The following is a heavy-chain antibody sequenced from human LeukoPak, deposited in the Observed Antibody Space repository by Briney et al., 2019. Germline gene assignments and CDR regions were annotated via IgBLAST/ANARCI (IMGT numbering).Heavy chain of an antibody. Sequence: ASVKVSCKASGYTFTSYGISWVRQAPGQGLEWMGWISAYNGNTNYAQKLQGRVTMTTDTSTSTAYMELRSLRSDDTAVYYCARDANTMVRGAIDYWGQGTLVTVSP. CDR2: ISAYNGNT. D-gene: IGHD3-10*01. CDR1: GYTFTSYG. V-gene: IGHV1-18*04. J-gene: IGHJ4*02. CDR3: ARDANTMVRGAIDY.